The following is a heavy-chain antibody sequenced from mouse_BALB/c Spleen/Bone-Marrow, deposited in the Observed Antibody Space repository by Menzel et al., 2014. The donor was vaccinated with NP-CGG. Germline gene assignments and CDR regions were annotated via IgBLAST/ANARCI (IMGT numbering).Heavy chain of an antibody. CDR2: IYPGNSDT. CDR3: TCFCYDYDGLGWFAY. J-gene: IGHJ3*01. D-gene: IGHD2-4*01. V-gene: IGHV1-5*01. Sequence: EVKVVESGTVLARPGASVKMSCKASGYTFINYWMHWVKQRPGQGLEWIGAIYPGNSDTSYNQKFKAKAKLTAVTSTSTAYMELSSLTNEDSAVYYCTCFCYDYDGLGWFAYWGQGTLVTVSA. CDR1: GYTFINYW.